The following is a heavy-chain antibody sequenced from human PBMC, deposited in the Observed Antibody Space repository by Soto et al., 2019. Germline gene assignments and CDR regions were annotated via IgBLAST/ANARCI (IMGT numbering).Heavy chain of an antibody. CDR2: INHSGST. CDR3: ARHKITPLFDY. Sequence: SETLCLTWAVYGGSFRGFGGTWIRQPPGTGLEWIGEINHSGSTNYNPPLTSRVPISVDTSKNQFSLTLTSVTAADPAVYYCARHKITPLFDYRGQGTLVPVSS. CDR1: GGSFRGFG. V-gene: IGHV4-34*01. D-gene: IGHD2-15*01. J-gene: IGHJ4*02.